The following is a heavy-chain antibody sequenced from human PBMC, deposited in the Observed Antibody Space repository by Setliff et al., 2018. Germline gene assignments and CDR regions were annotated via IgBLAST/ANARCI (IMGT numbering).Heavy chain of an antibody. V-gene: IGHV1-69*05. CDR1: GGTFSNYG. CDR2: TIPLFGTT. J-gene: IGHJ6*03. CDR3: AREGVDTRSSTDYRYYMDV. Sequence: VSCKASGGTFSNYGVSWVRQAPGQGLEWMGGTIPLFGTTDYAQKFHGRVTIITDESTSTAYMELSSLTSDDTAVYYCAREGVDTRSSTDYRYYMDVWGQGTTVTVSS. D-gene: IGHD5-18*01.